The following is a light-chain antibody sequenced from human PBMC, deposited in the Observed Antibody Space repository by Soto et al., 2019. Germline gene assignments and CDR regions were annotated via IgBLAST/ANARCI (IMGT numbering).Light chain of an antibody. CDR2: AAS. J-gene: IGKJ4*01. V-gene: IGKV1-39*01. CDR3: QQSYSVPGLT. Sequence: DIQMTQSPSSLSASVGDRVTITCRASQSITTYLNWYQQRPGKAPTLLIYAASNLHSGVPSRFSGSGSGTDFTLTISSLQPEDFATYYCQQSYSVPGLTFGGGTKVEI. CDR1: QSITTY.